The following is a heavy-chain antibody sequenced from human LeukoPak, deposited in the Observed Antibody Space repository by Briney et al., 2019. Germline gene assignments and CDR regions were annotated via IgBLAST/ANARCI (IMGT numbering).Heavy chain of an antibody. CDR2: INPSGGST. CDR3: AKAMYSSGWYDDVWDY. V-gene: IGHV1-46*01. D-gene: IGHD6-19*01. J-gene: IGHJ4*02. Sequence: ASVKVSCKASGYTFTSYYMHWVRQAPGQGLEWMGIINPSGGSTSYAQKFQGRVTMTTDTSTSTAYMELRSLRSDDTAVYYCAKAMYSSGWYDDVWDYWGQGTLVTVSS. CDR1: GYTFTSYY.